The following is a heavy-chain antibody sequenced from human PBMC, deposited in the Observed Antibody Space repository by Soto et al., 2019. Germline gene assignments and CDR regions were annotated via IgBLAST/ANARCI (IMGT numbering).Heavy chain of an antibody. CDR1: GYTFTGYY. CDR3: ARALGYCSSTSCYPYNWFDP. Sequence: ASVKVSCKASGYTFTGYYMHWVGQAPGQGLELMGWINPNSGGTNYAQKFQGRVTMTRDTSISTAYMELSRLRSDDTAVYYCARALGYCSSTSCYPYNWFDPWGQGTLVTVYS. D-gene: IGHD2-2*01. J-gene: IGHJ5*02. CDR2: INPNSGGT. V-gene: IGHV1-2*02.